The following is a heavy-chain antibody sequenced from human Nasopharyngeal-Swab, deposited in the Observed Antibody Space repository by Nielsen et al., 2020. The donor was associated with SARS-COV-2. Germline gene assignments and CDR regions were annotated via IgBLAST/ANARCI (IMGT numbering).Heavy chain of an antibody. V-gene: IGHV3-9*01. CDR1: GFTLDEYV. J-gene: IGHJ4*02. Sequence: GGSLRLSCAASGFTLDEYVMHWVRQAPGKGLEWVSEISWNSRSIAYADSVKGRFTISRDNAKNSLYLQMNSLTTEDTALYYCATLVATDGYSDYWGQGTLVIVSS. CDR2: ISWNSRSI. CDR3: ATLVATDGYSDY. D-gene: IGHD5-12*01.